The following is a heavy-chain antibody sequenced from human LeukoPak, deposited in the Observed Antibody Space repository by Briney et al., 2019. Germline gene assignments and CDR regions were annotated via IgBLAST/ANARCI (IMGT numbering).Heavy chain of an antibody. J-gene: IGHJ6*03. D-gene: IGHD3-3*01. CDR3: ARTRFWNYYYYYMDV. V-gene: IGHV1-69*05. CDR2: IIPIFGTA. Sequence: SVKVSCKASGGSFSSYAISWVRQAPGQGLEWMGGIIPIFGTANYAQKFQGRVTITTDESTSTAYMELSSLRSEDTAVYYCARTRFWNYYYYYMDVWGKGTTVTVSS. CDR1: GGSFSSYA.